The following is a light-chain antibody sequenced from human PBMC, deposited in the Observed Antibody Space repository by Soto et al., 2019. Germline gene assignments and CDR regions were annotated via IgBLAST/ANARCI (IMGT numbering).Light chain of an antibody. V-gene: IGKV3-20*01. J-gene: IGKJ1*01. CDR2: GTS. CDR1: QNIRSS. Sequence: VMTQSPASLSASPGERVTLSCRASQNIRSSLAWYQQKPGQAPRLLIYGTSSRAAGIPDRFSGSGSGTDFTLTISRLEPEDFAVYYCQQYGSSRPTFGQGTKVDI. CDR3: QQYGSSRPT.